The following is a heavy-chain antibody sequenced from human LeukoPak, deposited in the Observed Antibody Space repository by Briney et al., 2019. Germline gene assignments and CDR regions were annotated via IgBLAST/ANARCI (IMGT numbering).Heavy chain of an antibody. CDR1: GGSVSSGGCY. V-gene: IGHV4-61*08. J-gene: IGHJ4*02. Sequence: SETLSLTCTVSGGSVSSGGCYWNWIRQHPGKGLEWIGCIYYNGNTYSNPSLKSRVTISVDTSKNQFSLKLSSVTAADTAVYYCARGRYSYGYMFDYWGQGTLVTVSS. CDR3: ARGRYSYGYMFDY. CDR2: IYYNGNT. D-gene: IGHD5-18*01.